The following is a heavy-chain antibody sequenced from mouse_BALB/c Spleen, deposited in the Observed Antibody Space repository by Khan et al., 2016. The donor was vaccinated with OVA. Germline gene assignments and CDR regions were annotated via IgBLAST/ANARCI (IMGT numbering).Heavy chain of an antibody. CDR1: GYSFTGYF. J-gene: IGHJ2*01. CDR2: INPHIGET. D-gene: IGHD1-1*01. Sequence: EVQLQQSGPELVKPGASVKISCKASGYSFTGYFMNWVMQSHGKSLEWIGRINPHIGETFYNQKFKDKATLTVDESSTTAHMELRSLSSEDSAVYSCASKNGSDFDYWGQGTTLTVSS. CDR3: ASKNGSDFDY. V-gene: IGHV1-20*02.